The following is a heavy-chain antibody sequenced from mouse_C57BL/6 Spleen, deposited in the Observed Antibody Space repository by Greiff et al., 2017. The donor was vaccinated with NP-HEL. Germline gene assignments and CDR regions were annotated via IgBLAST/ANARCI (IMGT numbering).Heavy chain of an antibody. V-gene: IGHV1-80*01. J-gene: IGHJ2*01. CDR3: ARGIYYGYDDGMYYFDY. D-gene: IGHD2-2*01. Sequence: QVQLKQSGAELVKPGASVKISCKASGYAFSSYWMNWVKQRPGKGLEWIGQIYPGDGDTNYNGKFKGKATLTADKSSSTAYMQLRSLTSEDSAVYFCARGIYYGYDDGMYYFDYWGQGTTLTVSS. CDR2: IYPGDGDT. CDR1: GYAFSSYW.